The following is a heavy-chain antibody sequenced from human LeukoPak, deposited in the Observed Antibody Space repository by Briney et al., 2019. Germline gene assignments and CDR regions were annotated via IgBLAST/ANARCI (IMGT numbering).Heavy chain of an antibody. CDR1: GFTFRSYD. V-gene: IGHV3-13*01. CDR3: ARGNGWYYFDY. D-gene: IGHD6-19*01. J-gene: IGHJ4*02. CDR2: IGIGGDT. Sequence: GGSLRLSCAASGFTFRSYDMHWVRQATGKGLEWVSAIGIGGDTYYPGSVKGRFTISRDNSKNTLYLQMNSLRAEDTAVYYCARGNGWYYFDYWGQGTLVSVSS.